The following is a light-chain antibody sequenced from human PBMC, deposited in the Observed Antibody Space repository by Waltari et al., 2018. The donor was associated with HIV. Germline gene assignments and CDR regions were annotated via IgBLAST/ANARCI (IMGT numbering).Light chain of an antibody. V-gene: IGLV2-14*01. J-gene: IGLJ2*01. Sequence: QSALTQPASVPGSPGPSITISCTGTPSHVCCYTYVSWYQHHPGKVPKLMIYEVSNRPSGVSNRFSGSKSGNTASLTISGLQAEDEADYYCTSYTTSTTVIFGGGTKLTVL. CDR2: EVS. CDR3: TSYTTSTTVI. CDR1: PSHVCCYTY.